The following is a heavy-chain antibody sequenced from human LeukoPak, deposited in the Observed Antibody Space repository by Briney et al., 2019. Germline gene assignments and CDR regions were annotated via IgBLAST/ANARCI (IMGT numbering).Heavy chain of an antibody. J-gene: IGHJ4*02. V-gene: IGHV1-8*01. CDR1: GYTFTTSD. CDR2: MNPNSGKT. D-gene: IGHD6-13*01. CDR3: ARGRPGPAGAGTYDF. Sequence: ASVKVSCTASGYTFTTSDINWVRQATGQGLEWMGWMNPNSGKTGSAQKFQGRLTMTKNTSTSTAYMEVAGLKFEDTAIYYCARGRPGPAGAGTYDFWGQGTLITVSS.